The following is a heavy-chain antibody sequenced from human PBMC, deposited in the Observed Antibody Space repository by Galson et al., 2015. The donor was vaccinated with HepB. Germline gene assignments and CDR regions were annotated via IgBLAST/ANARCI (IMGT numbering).Heavy chain of an antibody. CDR2: IYRGGST. D-gene: IGHD5-18*01. CDR1: GFTVSDNY. V-gene: IGHV3-66*01. J-gene: IGHJ1*01. CDR3: ARAPHRGSSYVTPWY. Sequence: SLRLSCAASGFTVSDNYMNWVRQAPGTGLEWVSVIYRGGSTFYADSVKGRFTISSGNYKNTLYLQMNSLRGDDTAVYYCARAPHRGSSYVTPWYWGQGTLVTVSS.